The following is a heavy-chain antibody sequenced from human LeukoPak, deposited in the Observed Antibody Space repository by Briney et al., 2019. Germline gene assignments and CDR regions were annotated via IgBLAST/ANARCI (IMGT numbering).Heavy chain of an antibody. Sequence: SETLSLTCTVSVGFISSYYWRWMRQPAGKGLEWIGRIYTSGSTNYNPSLKSRVTMSVDTSKNQFSLKLSSVTAADTAVYYCARDTPCSGGSCYLVPWFDPWGQGTLVTVSS. CDR2: IYTSGST. V-gene: IGHV4-4*07. CDR1: VGFISSYY. J-gene: IGHJ5*02. D-gene: IGHD2-15*01. CDR3: ARDTPCSGGSCYLVPWFDP.